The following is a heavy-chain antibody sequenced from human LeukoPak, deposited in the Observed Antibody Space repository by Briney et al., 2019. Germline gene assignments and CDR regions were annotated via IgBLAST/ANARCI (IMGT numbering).Heavy chain of an antibody. D-gene: IGHD1-26*01. CDR1: GGSISSYY. V-gene: IGHV4-59*01. Sequence: PSETLSLTCTVSGGSISSYYWSWIRQPPGEGLEWIGSIYYSGTTNSNPSLKSRVTISVDTSKNQFSLKLSSVTAADTAVYYCAREVGASAFDIWGQGTMVTVSS. CDR2: IYYSGTT. CDR3: AREVGASAFDI. J-gene: IGHJ3*02.